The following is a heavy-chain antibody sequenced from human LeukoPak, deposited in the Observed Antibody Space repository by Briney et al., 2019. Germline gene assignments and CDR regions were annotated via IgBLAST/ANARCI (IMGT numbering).Heavy chain of an antibody. V-gene: IGHV3-66*02. CDR2: IYSGGST. CDR3: ARDSTYYDILTGLSSRGGFDP. CDR1: GFTVSSNY. Sequence: GGSLRLSCAASGFTVSSNYMSWVRQAPGKGLEWVSVIYSGGSTYYADSVKGRFTISRDNSKNTLYLQMNSLRAEDTVVYYCARDSTYYDILTGLSSRGGFDPWGQGTLVTVSS. J-gene: IGHJ5*02. D-gene: IGHD3-9*01.